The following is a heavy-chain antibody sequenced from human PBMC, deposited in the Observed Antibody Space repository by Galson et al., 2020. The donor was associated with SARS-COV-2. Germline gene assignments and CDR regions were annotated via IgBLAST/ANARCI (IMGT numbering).Heavy chain of an antibody. V-gene: IGHV3-23*01. CDR1: GFTLSTSA. J-gene: IGHJ4*02. Sequence: TGGSLRLSCAASGFTLSTSAMNWVRQAPGKGLEWVSVISGTAGSIYYAESVQGRFTISRDTSRNTLFLQMDSLRAGDTAVYYCAKSSPYSGWLFEFWGQGALVTVSP. CDR3: AKSSPYSGWLFEF. CDR2: ISGTAGSI. D-gene: IGHD6-19*01.